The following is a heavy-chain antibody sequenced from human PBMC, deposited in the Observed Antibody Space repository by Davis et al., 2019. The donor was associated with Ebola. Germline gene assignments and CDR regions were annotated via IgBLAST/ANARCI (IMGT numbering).Heavy chain of an antibody. CDR3: ARGPRGYCSSTSCYTYYYGMDV. D-gene: IGHD2-2*01. CDR2: IYYSGSS. Sequence: MPSETLSLTCAVYGGSFSGYYWSWIRQPPGKGLEWIGYIYYSGSSNYNPSLKSRVTISVDTSKNQFSLKLSPVTAADTAVYYCARGPRGYCSSTSCYTYYYGMDVWGQGTTVTVSS. CDR1: GGSFSGYY. V-gene: IGHV4-59*12. J-gene: IGHJ6*02.